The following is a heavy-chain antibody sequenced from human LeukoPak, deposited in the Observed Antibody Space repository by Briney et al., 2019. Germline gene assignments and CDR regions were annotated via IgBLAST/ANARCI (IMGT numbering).Heavy chain of an antibody. CDR1: GFTFKNYA. CDR2: ISGSGDST. V-gene: IGHV3-23*01. D-gene: IGHD3-9*01. J-gene: IGHJ6*02. Sequence: GSLRLSCAASGFTFKNYAMSWVRQAPGKGLEWVSVISGSGDSTYYADSVRGRFTVSRDNSKNTLYLQMDSLRAEDTAVYYCAKQPILSGYYSSNYYYYGMDVWGQGTTVTVSS. CDR3: AKQPILSGYYSSNYYYYGMDV.